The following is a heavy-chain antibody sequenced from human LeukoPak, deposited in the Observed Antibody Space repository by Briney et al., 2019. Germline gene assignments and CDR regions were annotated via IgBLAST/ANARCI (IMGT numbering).Heavy chain of an antibody. Sequence: ASVKVSCKASGYTFTSYGISWVRQAPGQGLEWMGWISAYNGNTNYAQKLQGRVTMTTDTSTSTAYMELSSLRSEDTAVYYCARDQGSSWYRYYFDYWGQGTLVTVSS. CDR3: ARDQGSSWYRYYFDY. CDR2: ISAYNGNT. CDR1: GYTFTSYG. J-gene: IGHJ4*02. D-gene: IGHD6-13*01. V-gene: IGHV1-18*01.